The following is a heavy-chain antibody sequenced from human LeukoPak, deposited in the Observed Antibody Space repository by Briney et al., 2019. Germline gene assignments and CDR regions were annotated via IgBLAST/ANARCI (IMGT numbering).Heavy chain of an antibody. CDR3: AYGGNFDY. CDR1: GFTFSSYG. V-gene: IGHV3-30*03. CDR2: ISYDGSNK. D-gene: IGHD4-23*01. J-gene: IGHJ4*02. Sequence: GRSLRLSCAASGFTFSSYGMHWVRQAPGKGLEWVVVISYDGSNKYYADSVKGRFTISRDNSKNTLYLQMNSLRAEDTAVYYCAYGGNFDYWGQGTLVTVSS.